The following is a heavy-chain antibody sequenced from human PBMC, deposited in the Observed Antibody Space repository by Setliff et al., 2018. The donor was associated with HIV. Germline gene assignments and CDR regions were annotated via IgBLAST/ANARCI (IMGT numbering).Heavy chain of an antibody. J-gene: IGHJ4*02. CDR3: VRGIVGASVFNY. D-gene: IGHD1-26*01. CDR1: GFTFGSQW. V-gene: IGHV3-74*01. CDR2: ISPDGSVI. Sequence: GGSLRLSCAASGFTFGSQWIHWVRQAPGKGLVWVSRISPDGSVINYAGSVKGRFTISRDNAKNTLYLQMNGLRAEDTAVYYCVRGIVGASVFNYWGQGTQVTVS.